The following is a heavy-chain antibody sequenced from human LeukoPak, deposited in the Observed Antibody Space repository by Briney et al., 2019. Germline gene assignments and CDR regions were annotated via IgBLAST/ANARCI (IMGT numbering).Heavy chain of an antibody. Sequence: NPSETLSLTCTVSDGSITNDWSWVRQTPGKGLEFIGYVHYSGTTNYNPSLESRVTISLDTSENQFSLKLSTVTAADTAVYYCAREGRENDSSGYFDYWGQGTLVPV. J-gene: IGHJ4*02. V-gene: IGHV4-59*01. CDR1: DGSITND. CDR3: AREGRENDSSGYFDY. CDR2: VHYSGTT. D-gene: IGHD3-22*01.